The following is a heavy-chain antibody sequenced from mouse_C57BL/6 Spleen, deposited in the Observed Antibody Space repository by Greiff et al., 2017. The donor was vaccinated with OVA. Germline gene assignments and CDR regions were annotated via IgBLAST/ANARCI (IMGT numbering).Heavy chain of an antibody. CDR2: IWSGGST. D-gene: IGHD2-4*01. J-gene: IGHJ4*01. CDR3: AREDYDEAMDY. CDR1: GFSLTSSG. V-gene: IGHV2-2*01. Sequence: QVQLQQSGPGLVQPSQSLSITCTVSGFSLTSSGVHWVRQSPGQGLEWLGVIWSGGSTDYNEAFISRLSISKDNSKSQVFFKMNSLQADDTAIYYSAREDYDEAMDYWGQGTSVTVSS.